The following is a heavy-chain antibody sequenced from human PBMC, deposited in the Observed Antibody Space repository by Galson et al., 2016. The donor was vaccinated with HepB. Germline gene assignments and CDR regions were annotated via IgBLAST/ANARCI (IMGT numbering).Heavy chain of an antibody. CDR3: SHRRYSGDYPNVFDP. CDR2: IYWDHDK. V-gene: IGHV2-5*02. CDR1: GFSLSTHGVG. D-gene: IGHD1-26*01. Sequence: PALVKPTQTLTLTCTFSGFSLSTHGVGVGWVRQPPGKALEWLAVIYWDHDKRYSPSLRSRLTITKDTPKNQVVLTMTNMDPVDTATYYSSHRRYSGDYPNVFDPWGQGTLVTVSS. J-gene: IGHJ5*02.